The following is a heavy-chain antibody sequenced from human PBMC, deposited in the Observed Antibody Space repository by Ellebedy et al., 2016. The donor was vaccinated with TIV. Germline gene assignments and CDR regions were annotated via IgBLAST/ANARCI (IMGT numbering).Heavy chain of an antibody. CDR3: ARVAEITMVRGVIALSY. Sequence: AASVKVSCKASGYTFTTYYMHWVRQAPGQGLEWMGIINPSGCSTTYAQKFQGRVTMTRDTSTSTVYMELSSLRSEDTAVYYCARVAEITMVRGVIALSYWGQGTLVTVSS. CDR1: GYTFTTYY. J-gene: IGHJ4*02. V-gene: IGHV1-46*01. CDR2: INPSGCST. D-gene: IGHD3-10*01.